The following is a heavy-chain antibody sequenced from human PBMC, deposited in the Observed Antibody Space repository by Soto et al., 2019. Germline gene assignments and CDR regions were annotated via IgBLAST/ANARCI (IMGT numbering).Heavy chain of an antibody. V-gene: IGHV4-59*08. Sequence: QVQLQESGPGLVKPSETLSLTCTASGGSISSYYWSWIRQPPGKGLECIGYIYYSGSTNYNPSLKSRVTISVDTSKNQFSLKLSSVTAADTAVYYCARNYGDYVDYWGQGTLVTVSS. D-gene: IGHD4-17*01. J-gene: IGHJ4*02. CDR2: IYYSGST. CDR3: ARNYGDYVDY. CDR1: GGSISSYY.